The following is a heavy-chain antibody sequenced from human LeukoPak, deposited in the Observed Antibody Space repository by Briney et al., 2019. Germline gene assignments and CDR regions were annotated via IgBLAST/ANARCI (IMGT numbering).Heavy chain of an antibody. CDR3: AKDRTGWPTNFDS. J-gene: IGHJ4*02. Sequence: GGSLRLSCAASGFTLSTYAVNWVRQAPGKGLEWVSAISSSGGTTYYADSVKGRFGISRDNSKNTLYLQMNSLRAEDTAVYYCAKDRTGWPTNFDSWGQGTLVTVSA. D-gene: IGHD3/OR15-3a*01. CDR2: ISSSGGTT. V-gene: IGHV3-23*01. CDR1: GFTLSTYA.